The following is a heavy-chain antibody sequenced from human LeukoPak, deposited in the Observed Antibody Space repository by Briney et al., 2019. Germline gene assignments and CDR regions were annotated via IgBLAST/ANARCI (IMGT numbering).Heavy chain of an antibody. CDR1: GYTFTGYH. CDR3: ARDKTVVVPAAEDVIDY. CDR2: INPNSGDT. D-gene: IGHD2-2*01. Sequence: ASVKVSCKASGYTFTGYHMHWVRQAPGQGLEWMGRINPNSGDTNYAQKFQGRVTMTRDTSISTAYMELSRLRSDDTAVYYCARDKTVVVPAAEDVIDYWGQGTLVTVSS. V-gene: IGHV1-2*06. J-gene: IGHJ4*02.